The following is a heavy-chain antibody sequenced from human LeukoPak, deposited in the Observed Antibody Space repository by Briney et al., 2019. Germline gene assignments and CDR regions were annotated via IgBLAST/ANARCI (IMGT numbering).Heavy chain of an antibody. J-gene: IGHJ4*02. CDR3: TRGRRGNYFDY. D-gene: IGHD3-16*01. CDR1: GFTFSSYW. V-gene: IGHV3-74*01. CDR2: INSDGSST. Sequence: HPGGSLRLSCAASGFTFSSYWMHWVRRAPGKGLEWVSCINSDGSSTSYAHSVKGRFTISRDNAKNTLYLQMNSLRAEDTAVYYCTRGRRGNYFDYWGQGTLVTVSS.